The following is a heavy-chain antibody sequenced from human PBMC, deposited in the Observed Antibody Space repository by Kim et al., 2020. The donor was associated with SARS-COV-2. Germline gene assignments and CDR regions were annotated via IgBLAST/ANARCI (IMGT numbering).Heavy chain of an antibody. D-gene: IGHD6-13*01. J-gene: IGHJ2*01. V-gene: IGHV3-30*18. CDR2: ISYDGSNK. CDR1: GFTFSSYG. CDR3: AKDQRGQYSSSWWPGWYFDL. Sequence: GGSLRLSCAASGFTFSSYGMHWVRQAPGKGLEWVAVISYDGSNKYYADSVKGRFTISRDNSKNTLYLQMNSLRAEDTAVYYCAKDQRGQYSSSWWPGWYFDLWGRGTLVTVSS.